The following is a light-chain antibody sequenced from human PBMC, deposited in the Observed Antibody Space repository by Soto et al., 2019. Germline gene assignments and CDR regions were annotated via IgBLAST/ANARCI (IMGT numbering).Light chain of an antibody. V-gene: IGKV3-15*01. CDR1: QSVSSD. CDR3: QQYNTWHPKMA. J-gene: IGKJ1*01. CDR2: GAS. Sequence: VVTHSPATLAVFPGETATLSGRASQSVSSDLAWYQQRPGQAPRLLIYGASTRATGIPARFRGSGSGTEFRLTISSLQSEDFATYYCQQYNTWHPKMAFGRGTKVDIK.